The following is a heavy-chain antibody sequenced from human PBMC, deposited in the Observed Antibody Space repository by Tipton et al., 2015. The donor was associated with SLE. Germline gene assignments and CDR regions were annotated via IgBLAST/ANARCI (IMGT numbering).Heavy chain of an antibody. D-gene: IGHD3-3*01. Sequence: TLSLTCSVSGVSISTSRYYWGWIRQSPGQGLEWVGSLYAGGSTYFHPSLKSRITISVDTSKNQFSLKLNSVTAADTAVFYCARHARNGFNFDIWGQGTMVTVSS. V-gene: IGHV4-39*01. J-gene: IGHJ3*02. CDR1: GVSISTSRYY. CDR3: ARHARNGFNFDI. CDR2: LYAGGST.